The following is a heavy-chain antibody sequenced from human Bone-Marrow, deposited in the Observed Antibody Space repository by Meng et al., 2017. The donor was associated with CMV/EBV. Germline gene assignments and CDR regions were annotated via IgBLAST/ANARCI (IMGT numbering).Heavy chain of an antibody. V-gene: IGHV3-7*01. Sequence: GGSLRLSCAASGFTFSSYEMNWVRQAPGKGLEWVANIKKDGSEKYYVDSVKGRFIISRDNAKNSLYLQMNSLRAEDTAVYYCVRAFDYWGQGALVTVSS. J-gene: IGHJ4*02. CDR3: VRAFDY. CDR1: GFTFSSYE. CDR2: IKKDGSEK.